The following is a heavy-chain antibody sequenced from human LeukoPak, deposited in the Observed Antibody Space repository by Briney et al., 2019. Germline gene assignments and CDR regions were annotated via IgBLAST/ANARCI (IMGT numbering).Heavy chain of an antibody. CDR3: ARETSLAGFASGLGFNY. D-gene: IGHD6-19*01. Sequence: PSETLSLTCTVSGYSISSGYFWGWIRQPPGRGLEWIGRIYHSGSTYYNPSLKSRVTMSIDTSKNHFSLKLTSVTAADTATYYCARETSLAGFASGLGFNYWGQGILVSVSS. V-gene: IGHV4-38-2*02. CDR1: GYSISSGYF. J-gene: IGHJ4*02. CDR2: IYHSGST.